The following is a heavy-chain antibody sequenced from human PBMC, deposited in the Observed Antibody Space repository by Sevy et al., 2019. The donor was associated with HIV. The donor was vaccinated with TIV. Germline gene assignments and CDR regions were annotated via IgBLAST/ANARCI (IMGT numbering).Heavy chain of an antibody. CDR1: GDSLNSYY. Sequence: LLQLPETLSLTCTVSGDSLNSYYWSWIRQPPGKGLEWIGYLFYTDSTNYNPSLKSRVTISVDRSKNQFSLELRSVTAADTAVYYCARDSDSGLDYWGQGTLVTVSS. J-gene: IGHJ4*02. D-gene: IGHD4-17*01. V-gene: IGHV4-59*01. CDR3: ARDSDSGLDY. CDR2: LFYTDST.